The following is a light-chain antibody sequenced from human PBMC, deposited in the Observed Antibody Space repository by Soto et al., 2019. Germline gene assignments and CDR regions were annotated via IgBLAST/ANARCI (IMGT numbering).Light chain of an antibody. CDR2: KAS. Sequence: DIRVTQSPSTLSASVGDRVAITCRARQNINRWLAWYQQRPGKAPNLLIHKASTLEVGVPSRFSGSASGTEFTLTISSLQPDDFAVYFCLQYNVYPLSFGGGTKVEIK. J-gene: IGKJ4*01. CDR1: QNINRW. CDR3: LQYNVYPLS. V-gene: IGKV1-5*03.